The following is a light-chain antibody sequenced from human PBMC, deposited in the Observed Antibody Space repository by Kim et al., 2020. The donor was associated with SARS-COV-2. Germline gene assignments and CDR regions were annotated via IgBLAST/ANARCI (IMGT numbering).Light chain of an antibody. J-gene: IGKJ2*01. CDR1: QSVSSSY. CDR3: QQYGSSPPYT. V-gene: IGKV3-20*01. Sequence: PGERATLSCRARQSVSSSYLAWYQQKPGQAPRLLIYGASSRATGIPDRFSGSGSGTDFTLTISRLEPEDFAVYYCQQYGSSPPYTFGQGTKLEI. CDR2: GAS.